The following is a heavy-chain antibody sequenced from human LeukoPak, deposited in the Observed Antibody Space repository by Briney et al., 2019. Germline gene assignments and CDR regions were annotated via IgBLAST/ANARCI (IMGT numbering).Heavy chain of an antibody. CDR3: AKEVTIFGVVIISRYRSDAFDI. J-gene: IGHJ3*02. CDR2: ISASGGGT. CDR1: GFTFSNSA. Sequence: GGSLRLSCAASGFTFSNSAMSWVRQAPGKGLEWVSAISASGGGTYYADSVKGRFTISRDNSKNTLYLQMNSLRAEDTAVYYCAKEVTIFGVVIISRYRSDAFDIWGQGTMVTVS. V-gene: IGHV3-23*01. D-gene: IGHD3-3*01.